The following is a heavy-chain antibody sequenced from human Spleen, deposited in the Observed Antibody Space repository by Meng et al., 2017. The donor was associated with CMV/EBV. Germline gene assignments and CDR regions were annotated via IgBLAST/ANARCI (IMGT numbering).Heavy chain of an antibody. CDR2: INWDGDET. D-gene: IGHD2-2*02. Sequence: FNFDDYTMYWVRQPPGKGLEWVSLINWDGDETYYADSVRDRFTVSRDNGKNSLFLQMSSLATEDTALYYCAREAPYCSGASCYNFDYWGQGTLVTVSS. CDR3: AREAPYCSGASCYNFDY. CDR1: FNFDDYT. J-gene: IGHJ4*02. V-gene: IGHV3-43*01.